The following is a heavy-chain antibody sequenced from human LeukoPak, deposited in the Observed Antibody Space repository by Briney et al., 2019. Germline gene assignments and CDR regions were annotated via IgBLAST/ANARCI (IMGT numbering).Heavy chain of an antibody. D-gene: IGHD1-26*01. CDR1: GYTLTELS. CDR2: FDPEDGET. V-gene: IGHV1-24*01. Sequence: ASVKVSFKVSGYTLTELSMHWVRQAPGKGLEWMGGFDPEDGETIYAQKFQGRVTMTEDTSTDTAHMELSSLRSEDTAVYYCATDQGVGATNYYYYGMDVWGQGTTVTVSS. CDR3: ATDQGVGATNYYYYGMDV. J-gene: IGHJ6*02.